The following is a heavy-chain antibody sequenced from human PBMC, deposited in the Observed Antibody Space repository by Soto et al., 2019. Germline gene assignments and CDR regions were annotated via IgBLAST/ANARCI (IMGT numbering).Heavy chain of an antibody. D-gene: IGHD5-18*01. CDR1: GGSISSGGSY. CDR3: ARVPTAIVSPFDY. J-gene: IGHJ4*02. V-gene: IGHV4-31*03. Sequence: HVQLQESGPGLVKPSQTLSLTCTVSGGSISSGGSYWSWIRHHPGTGLEWIGYLYYSGSTYYNPSLKSRVTIAVDTSKNQFSLKLSSVTAADTAVYYCARVPTAIVSPFDYWGQGTLVTVSS. CDR2: LYYSGST.